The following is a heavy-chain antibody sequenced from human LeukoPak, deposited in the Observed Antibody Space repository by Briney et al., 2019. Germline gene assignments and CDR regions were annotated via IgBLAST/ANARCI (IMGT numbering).Heavy chain of an antibody. CDR3: ARPLTQYYDILTGYDY. CDR2: ISSSSSYI. D-gene: IGHD3-9*01. J-gene: IGHJ4*02. Sequence: GGSLRLSCAASGFTFSSYSMNWVRQAPGKGLEWVSSISSSSSYIYYADSVKGRFTISRDNAKISLYLQMNSLRAEDTAVYYCARPLTQYYDILTGYDYWGQGTLVTVSS. V-gene: IGHV3-21*01. CDR1: GFTFSSYS.